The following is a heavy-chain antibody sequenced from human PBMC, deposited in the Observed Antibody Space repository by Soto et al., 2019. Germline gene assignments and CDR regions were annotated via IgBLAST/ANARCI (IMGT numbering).Heavy chain of an antibody. V-gene: IGHV4-59*01. CDR1: GRSISTYY. J-gene: IGHJ3*02. CDR2: IYYSGST. CDR3: ARVWEGAFDI. D-gene: IGHD1-26*01. Sequence: SETLSLTFNISGRSISTYYWSWIRQPPGKGLEWIGYIYYSGSTNYNPSLKSRVTISVDTSKNQFSLKLSSVTAADTAVYYCARVWEGAFDIWGQRTMVT.